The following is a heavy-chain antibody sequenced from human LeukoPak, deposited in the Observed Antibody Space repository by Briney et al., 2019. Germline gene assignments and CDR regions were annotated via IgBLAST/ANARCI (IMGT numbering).Heavy chain of an antibody. J-gene: IGHJ4*02. CDR1: GFAFSSYT. CDR2: INSGNTYI. Sequence: GGSLRLSCAASGFAFSSYTMNWVRQAPGKGLEWVSLINSGNTYIHYADSVKGRFTISRDNSKNTLYLQMNSLRAEDTAVYYCARAGWDSYGFDYWGQGTLVTVSS. V-gene: IGHV3-21*01. D-gene: IGHD5-18*01. CDR3: ARAGWDSYGFDY.